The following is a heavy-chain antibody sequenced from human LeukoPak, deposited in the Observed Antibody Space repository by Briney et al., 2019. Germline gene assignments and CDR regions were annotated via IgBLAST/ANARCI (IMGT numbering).Heavy chain of an antibody. CDR1: GGSFSGYY. CDR2: INHSGST. V-gene: IGHV4-34*01. J-gene: IGHJ4*02. CDR3: ARLGYYYDSSGYYYDFFDY. Sequence: SETLSLTCAVYGGSFSGYYWSWIRQPPGKGLEWIGEINHSGSTNYNPSLKSRVTISVDTSKNQFSLKLSSVTAADTAVYYCARLGYYYDSSGYYYDFFDYWGQGTLVTVSS. D-gene: IGHD3-22*01.